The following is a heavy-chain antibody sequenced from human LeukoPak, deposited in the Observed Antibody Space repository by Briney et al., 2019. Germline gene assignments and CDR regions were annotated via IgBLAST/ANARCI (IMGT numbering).Heavy chain of an antibody. CDR3: ARDCGYGTH. V-gene: IGHV4-59*12. Sequence: SETLSLTCAVYGGSFSGYYWSWIRQPPGKGLEWIGYIYYSGSTNYNPSLKSRVTISVDTSKNQFSLKLSSVTAADTAVYYCARDCGYGTHWGQGTLVTVSS. D-gene: IGHD5-12*01. J-gene: IGHJ4*02. CDR1: GGSFSGYY. CDR2: IYYSGST.